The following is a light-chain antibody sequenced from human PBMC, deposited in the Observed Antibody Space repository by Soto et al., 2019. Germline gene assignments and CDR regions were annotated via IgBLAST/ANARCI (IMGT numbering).Light chain of an antibody. Sequence: EIVMTQSPATLSVSPGERATLSCRASQSVSSNLAWYQQKPGQAPRLLIYGASTRATGIPGRFSGSGSGTEFTLTISSLQSEDFAFYYCQQYNDWPRTFGHGTKVEVK. CDR2: GAS. V-gene: IGKV3-15*01. CDR1: QSVSSN. CDR3: QQYNDWPRT. J-gene: IGKJ1*01.